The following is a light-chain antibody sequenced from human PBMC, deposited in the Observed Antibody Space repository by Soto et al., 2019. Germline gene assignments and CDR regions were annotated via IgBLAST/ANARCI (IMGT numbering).Light chain of an antibody. V-gene: IGKV3-20*01. CDR2: GAP. J-gene: IGKJ1*01. CDR3: QQYDSSPRT. CDR1: QSVSTH. Sequence: EILLTQSPGTLSVSPGERAPLSCRARQSVSTHLAWYKQRPGQAPRLLIYGAPSRATGIPDRFSGRGAGTEFTLTISRLEPEAFELYYCQQYDSSPRTFGHGTNVEI.